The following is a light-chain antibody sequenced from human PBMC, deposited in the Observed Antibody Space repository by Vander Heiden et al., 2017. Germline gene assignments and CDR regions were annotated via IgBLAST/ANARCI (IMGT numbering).Light chain of an antibody. J-gene: IGLJ1*01. V-gene: IGLV3-1*01. CDR3: QAWDTSTGV. CDR1: ELGDKY. Sequence: SYELTQPPSVSVSPGQTASITCSGDELGDKYTCWYQQKSGQSPVLLIYQDTKRPSGIPERFSGSNSGTTATLTISGTQSMDEADYYCQAWDTSTGVFGTGTKVNVL. CDR2: QDT.